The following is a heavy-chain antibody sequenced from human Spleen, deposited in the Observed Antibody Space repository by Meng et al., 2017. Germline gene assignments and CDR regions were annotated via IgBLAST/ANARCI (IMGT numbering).Heavy chain of an antibody. Sequence: GESLKISCVASGFTFDDYGMSWVRQAPGKGLEWVSGIHWNGGSTAYADSVKGRFTISRDNAKNSLYLQLNSLRAEDTALYYCARCSSGSDYYGMDVWGQGTTVTVSS. CDR3: ARCSSGSDYYGMDV. J-gene: IGHJ6*02. D-gene: IGHD1-26*01. CDR2: IHWNGGST. CDR1: GFTFDDYG. V-gene: IGHV3-20*04.